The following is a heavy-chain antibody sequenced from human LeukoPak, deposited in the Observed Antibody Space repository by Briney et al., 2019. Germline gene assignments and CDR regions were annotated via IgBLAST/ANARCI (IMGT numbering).Heavy chain of an antibody. J-gene: IGHJ4*02. D-gene: IGHD1-26*01. CDR2: IYHSGTT. CDR1: GGSFSDYY. Sequence: SETLSLTCAVYGGSFSDYYWSWIRQPPGKGLEWIGEIYHSGTTNYNPSLKSRVTISVDTSKNQFSLKLSSVTAADTAVYYCARDKRYSGSTHDYWGQGTLVTVSS. CDR3: ARDKRYSGSTHDY. V-gene: IGHV4-34*01.